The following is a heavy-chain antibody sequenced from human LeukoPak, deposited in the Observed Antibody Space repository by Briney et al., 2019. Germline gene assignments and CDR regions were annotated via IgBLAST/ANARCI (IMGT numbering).Heavy chain of an antibody. V-gene: IGHV4-61*02. Sequence: SETLSLTCTVSGGSISSGSYYWSWIRQPAGKGLEWIGRIYTSGSTNYNPSLKSRVTISVDTSKNQFSLKLSSVTAADTAVYYCARGSDWFDPWGQGTLVTVSS. J-gene: IGHJ5*02. CDR1: GGSISSGSYY. D-gene: IGHD3-3*01. CDR2: IYTSGST. CDR3: ARGSDWFDP.